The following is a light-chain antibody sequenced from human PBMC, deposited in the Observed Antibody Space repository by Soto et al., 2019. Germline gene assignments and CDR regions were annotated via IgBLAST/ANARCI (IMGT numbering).Light chain of an antibody. Sequence: DIQMTQSPSTLSASVGDRVTITCRASQSISSWLAWYQQKPGKAPKLLIYDASSLESWVPSMFSGSGSGTEFTLTISSLQPDDFANYYCQQYNSYSGTFGQATKVEIK. CDR2: DAS. CDR1: QSISSW. CDR3: QQYNSYSGT. V-gene: IGKV1-5*01. J-gene: IGKJ1*01.